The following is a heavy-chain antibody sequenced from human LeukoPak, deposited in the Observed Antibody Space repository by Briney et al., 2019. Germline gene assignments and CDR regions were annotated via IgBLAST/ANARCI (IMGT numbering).Heavy chain of an antibody. CDR3: VRAVVVNYGNFDS. CDR1: GFTLSSYW. D-gene: IGHD2-15*01. V-gene: IGHV3-74*01. CDR2: ISPDGRTT. J-gene: IGHJ4*02. Sequence: GGSLRLSCAASGFTLSSYWIHWVRQAPGKGLVWVSRISPDGRTTNYADSVKGRFTISRDNAKNTLSLQMNSLGAEDTAVYYCVRAVVVNYGNFDSWGQGTLVTLSS.